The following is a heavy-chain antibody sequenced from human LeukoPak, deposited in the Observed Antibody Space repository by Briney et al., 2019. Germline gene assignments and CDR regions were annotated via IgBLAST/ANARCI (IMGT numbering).Heavy chain of an antibody. D-gene: IGHD6-13*01. Sequence: PGGSLRLSCAASGFTFSIYAMSWVRQAPGKGLEWVSVISGSGGSTYYADSVKGRFTISRDNSKNTLYLQMNSLRAEDTAIYYCARSIPYGTTWYGRSDYWGQGTLVTVSS. J-gene: IGHJ4*02. V-gene: IGHV3-23*01. CDR2: ISGSGGST. CDR1: GFTFSIYA. CDR3: ARSIPYGTTWYGRSDY.